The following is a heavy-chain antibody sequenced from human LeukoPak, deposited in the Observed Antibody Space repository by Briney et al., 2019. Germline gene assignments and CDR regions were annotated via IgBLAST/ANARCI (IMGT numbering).Heavy chain of an antibody. CDR3: TKTFVTADC. Sequence: KPSETLSLTCTVSGGSITTSNYYWGWIRQPPGKGLEWIWNIYYTGSTYYNPSLKSRVTMSVDSSKNQLSLRLSSVTAADTAVYYCTKTFVTADCWGQGTLATVSS. J-gene: IGHJ4*02. CDR2: IYYTGST. V-gene: IGHV4-39*01. CDR1: GGSITTSNYY. D-gene: IGHD2-21*02.